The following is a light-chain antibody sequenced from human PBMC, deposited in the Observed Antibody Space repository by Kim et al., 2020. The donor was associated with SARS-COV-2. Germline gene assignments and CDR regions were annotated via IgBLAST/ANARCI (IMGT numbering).Light chain of an antibody. CDR1: SSNIGAGYE. J-gene: IGLJ1*01. CDR2: ANT. V-gene: IGLV1-40*01. CDR3: QSYDSGLSGSV. Sequence: QSVLTQPPSVSGAPGQRVTISCTGSSSNIGAGYEVHWYQQLPGTAPKLVIYANTNRPSGIPDRFSGSKSGTSASLAITGLLAADEADYYCQSYDSGLSGSVFGTGTKVTGL.